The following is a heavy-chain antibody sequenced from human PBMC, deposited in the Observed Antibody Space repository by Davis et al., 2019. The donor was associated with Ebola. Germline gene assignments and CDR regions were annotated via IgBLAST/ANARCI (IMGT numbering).Heavy chain of an antibody. CDR2: IYYRGST. J-gene: IGHJ4*02. CDR3: ARVDYNWNFATFHY. V-gene: IGHV4-39*07. CDR1: GDAIRGSTFY. Sequence: PSETLSLTCTVSGDAIRGSTFYWGWVRQPPGKELEWIGSIYYRGSTYYNPSLKSRVTMSVDTSKNQFSLKLTSVTAADTAVYFCARVDYNWNFATFHYWGQGNLVTVSS. D-gene: IGHD1-7*01.